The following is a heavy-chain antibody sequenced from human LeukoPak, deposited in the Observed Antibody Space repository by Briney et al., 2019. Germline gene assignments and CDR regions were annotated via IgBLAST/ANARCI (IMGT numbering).Heavy chain of an antibody. CDR2: INSDGSST. Sequence: GGSLRLSCAASGFTFSSYWMSWVRQAPGKGLEWVSRINSDGSSTSYADSVKGRFTISRDNAKNTLYLQMNSLRAEDTAVYYCAYCSGGSCYGFDIWGQGTMVTVSS. CDR1: GFTFSSYW. D-gene: IGHD2-15*01. CDR3: AYCSGGSCYGFDI. J-gene: IGHJ3*02. V-gene: IGHV3-74*01.